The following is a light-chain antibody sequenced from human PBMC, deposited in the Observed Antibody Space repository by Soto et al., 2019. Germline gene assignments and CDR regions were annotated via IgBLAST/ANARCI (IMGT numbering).Light chain of an antibody. V-gene: IGKV3-15*01. Sequence: EIVLTQSPGTLSLSAGKRATLSCRASQSISSDVAWYQQKPGQAPRLLIYGASTRATGIPARFSGSGSGTEFTFTVSSLQSEDFAVYYCLQYNNWVPTFGQGTKVDIK. CDR2: GAS. CDR3: LQYNNWVPT. J-gene: IGKJ1*01. CDR1: QSISSD.